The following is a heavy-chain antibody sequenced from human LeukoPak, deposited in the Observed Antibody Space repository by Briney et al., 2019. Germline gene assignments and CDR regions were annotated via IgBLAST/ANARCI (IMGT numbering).Heavy chain of an antibody. CDR1: GGSISTYY. Sequence: PSETLSLTCTVSGGSISTYYWSWIRQPPGTGLEWIGYIYYSGSTNYNPSLKSRVTISVDTSKNQFSLKLSSVTTADTVVYYCARSAIDAFDIWGQGTMVTVSS. CDR2: IYYSGST. J-gene: IGHJ3*02. D-gene: IGHD6-25*01. V-gene: IGHV4-59*01. CDR3: ARSAIDAFDI.